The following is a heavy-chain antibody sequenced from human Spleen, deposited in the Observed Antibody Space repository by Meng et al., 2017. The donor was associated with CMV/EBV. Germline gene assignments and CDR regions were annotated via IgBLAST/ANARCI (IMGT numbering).Heavy chain of an antibody. V-gene: IGHV3-74*01. J-gene: IGHJ4*02. CDR2: IHEDGRTT. D-gene: IGHD4-23*01. CDR3: ARVWVGTWGHRGDDY. CDR1: GFHFTNYL. Sequence: SGFHFTNYLIHWVRQTPGKGLVWVSRIHEDGRTTNYADSVNGRFTISRDNAKDTAYLQMNSLRVEDTAVYYCARVWVGTWGHRGDDYWGQGTLVTVSS.